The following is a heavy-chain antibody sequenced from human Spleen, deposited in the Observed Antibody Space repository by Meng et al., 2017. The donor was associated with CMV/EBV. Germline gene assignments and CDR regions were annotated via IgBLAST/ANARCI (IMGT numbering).Heavy chain of an antibody. CDR1: GVSFSSYH. V-gene: IGHV4-34*01. CDR3: ARGKGNTPRSNLLGSRRARDQYYGLDV. D-gene: IGHD2-15*01. J-gene: IGHJ6*02. Sequence: ESLKISCAVSGVSFSSYHWHWIRQPPGKGLEWMGAISHSGDSNYNPSLKSRVSISVDTSKSQFSVKLTSVTAADTAVYYCARGKGNTPRSNLLGSRRARDQYYGLDVWGQGTTVTVSS. CDR2: ISHSGDS.